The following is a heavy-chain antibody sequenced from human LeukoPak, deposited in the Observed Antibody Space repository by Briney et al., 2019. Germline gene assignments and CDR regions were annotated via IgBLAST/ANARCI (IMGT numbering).Heavy chain of an antibody. J-gene: IGHJ5*02. CDR3: ARHSGYYGSGSYYKRLGNWFDP. Sequence: PSETLSLTCTVSGGSISSSSYYWGWIRQPPGKGLEWIGSIYYSGSTYYNPSLKSRVTISVDTSKNQFSLKLSSVTAADTAVYYCARHSGYYGSGSYYKRLGNWFDPWGQGTLVTVSS. CDR2: IYYSGST. V-gene: IGHV4-39*01. CDR1: GGSISSSSYY. D-gene: IGHD3-10*01.